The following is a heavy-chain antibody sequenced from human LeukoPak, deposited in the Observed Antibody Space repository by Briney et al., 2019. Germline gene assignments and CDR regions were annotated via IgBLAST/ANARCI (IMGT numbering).Heavy chain of an antibody. D-gene: IGHD6-13*01. CDR2: INHSGST. V-gene: IGHV4-39*07. Sequence: SESLSLTCTVSGGSISSSSYYWGWVRQPPGKGLKWIGEINHSGSTNYNSSLKSRDTISVDTSKNQFSLKLSSVTAADTAVYYCARGQAGYSSSWHTGYYYYYMDVWGKGATVTVSS. CDR1: GGSISSSSYY. J-gene: IGHJ6*03. CDR3: ARGQAGYSSSWHTGYYYYYMDV.